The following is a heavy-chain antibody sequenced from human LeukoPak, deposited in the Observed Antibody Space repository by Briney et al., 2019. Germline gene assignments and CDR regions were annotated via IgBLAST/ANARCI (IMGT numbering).Heavy chain of an antibody. J-gene: IGHJ4*02. CDR3: ARDEAPDY. CDR2: SYRSGKT. V-gene: IGHV4-39*02. Sequence: SETLSLTCIVSGGSISSSTWYWGWVRQPPGMGLEWIGSSYRSGKTYYNPSLKSRATIPVDTSKNQFSLKLSSVTAADTAVYYCARDEAPDYWGQGTLVTVSS. CDR1: GGSISSSTWY.